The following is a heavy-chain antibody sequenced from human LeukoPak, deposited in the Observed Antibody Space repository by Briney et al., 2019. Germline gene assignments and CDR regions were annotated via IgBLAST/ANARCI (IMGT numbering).Heavy chain of an antibody. CDR1: GFTFRTYG. Sequence: PGGSLRLSCAASGFTFRTYGMHWVRQAPGKGLEWVTFIRYDGSDKFYADSVRGRFTISRDNSKNTLFLQLNSLRVEDTAVYYCAKRADYYDSSRALYDAFDLRGQGTMVTVSS. V-gene: IGHV3-30*02. J-gene: IGHJ3*01. CDR3: AKRADYYDSSRALYDAFDL. CDR2: IRYDGSDK. D-gene: IGHD3-16*01.